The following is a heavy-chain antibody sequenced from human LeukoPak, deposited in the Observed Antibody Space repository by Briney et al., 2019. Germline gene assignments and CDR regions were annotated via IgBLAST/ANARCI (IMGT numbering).Heavy chain of an antibody. V-gene: IGHV3-15*01. J-gene: IGHJ4*02. CDR2: IKSKTDGGTT. CDR1: GFTFSNAW. CDR3: AKDNDWNYSEKDY. D-gene: IGHD1-7*01. Sequence: GGSLRLSCAASGFTFSNAWMSWVRQAPGKGLEWVGRIKSKTDGGTTDYAAPVKGRFTISRDDSKNTLYLQMNSLRAEDTAVYYCAKDNDWNYSEKDYWGQGTLVTVSS.